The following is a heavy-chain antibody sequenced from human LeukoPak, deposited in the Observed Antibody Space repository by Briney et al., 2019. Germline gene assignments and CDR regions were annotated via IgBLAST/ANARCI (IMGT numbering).Heavy chain of an antibody. CDR3: ARGSYYDTSGYVNWYFDL. V-gene: IGHV3-7*01. D-gene: IGHD3-22*01. Sequence: GGSLRLSCAASGFPFSNYCMSWVRQAPGKGLEWVASIMQGGNEKYYVDSVKGRFTISRDNAKNSLYLQMNSLRAEDTTLYYCARGSYYDTSGYVNWYFDLWGRGTLVTVSS. CDR1: GFPFSNYC. J-gene: IGHJ2*01. CDR2: IMQGGNEK.